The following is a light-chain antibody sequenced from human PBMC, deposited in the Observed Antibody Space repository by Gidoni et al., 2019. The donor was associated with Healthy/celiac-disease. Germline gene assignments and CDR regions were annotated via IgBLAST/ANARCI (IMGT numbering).Light chain of an antibody. CDR3: QQRSNWPPLT. V-gene: IGKV3-11*01. J-gene: IGKJ4*01. Sequence: EFVLTQPPATLSLSPGERATISCRASLSVSSYLAWYQQKHGQAPRLLIYDASNRATGIPARFSGSGSGTDFTLTISSLEPEDLAVYYCQQRSNWPPLTFGGGTKVEIK. CDR2: DAS. CDR1: LSVSSY.